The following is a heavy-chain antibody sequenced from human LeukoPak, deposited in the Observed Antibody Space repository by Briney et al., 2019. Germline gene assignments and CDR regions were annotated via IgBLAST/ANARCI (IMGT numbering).Heavy chain of an antibody. V-gene: IGHV4-30-4*01. CDR1: GGSISSGDYY. CDR2: IYYSGST. CDR3: ARGRDDSSGYYRFDY. D-gene: IGHD3-22*01. Sequence: PSETLSLTCTVSGGSISSGDYYWSWIRQPPGKGLESIGYIYYSGSTYYNPSLKSRVTISVDTSKNQFSLKLSSVTAADTAVYYCARGRDDSSGYYRFDYWGQGTLVTVSS. J-gene: IGHJ4*02.